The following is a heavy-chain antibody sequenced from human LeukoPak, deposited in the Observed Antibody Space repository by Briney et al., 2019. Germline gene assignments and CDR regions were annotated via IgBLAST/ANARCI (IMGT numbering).Heavy chain of an antibody. D-gene: IGHD5-18*01. Sequence: SETLSLTCTVSGGSISSSSCYWGWIRQPPGKGLEWIGYIYYSGSTYYNPSLKSRVTISVDTSKNQFSLKLSSVTAADTAVYYCARVVVQLWPNWFDPWGQGTLVTVSS. V-gene: IGHV4-30-4*08. CDR1: GGSISSSSCY. J-gene: IGHJ5*02. CDR3: ARVVVQLWPNWFDP. CDR2: IYYSGST.